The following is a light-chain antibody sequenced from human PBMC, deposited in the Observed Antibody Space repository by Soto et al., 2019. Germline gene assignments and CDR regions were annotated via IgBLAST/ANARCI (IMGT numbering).Light chain of an antibody. CDR1: QSISSW. Sequence: IQLTQSPSTLSASVGDRVTITCRASQSISSWLAWYQQKPGKAPKLLIYKASSLESGVPSRFSGSGSGTEFTLTISSLQPDDFATYYCQQSYSTPITFGQGTRLEIK. V-gene: IGKV1-5*03. CDR3: QQSYSTPIT. CDR2: KAS. J-gene: IGKJ5*01.